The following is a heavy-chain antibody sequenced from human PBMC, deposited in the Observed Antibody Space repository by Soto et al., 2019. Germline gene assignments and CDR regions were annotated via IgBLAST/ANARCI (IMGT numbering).Heavy chain of an antibody. Sequence: HPVGSLILSCSSSVFTFISFSISLFLQAPVKGLDWVSAISVSVCSTYSADSVKGRFTISRDNSKNTLYLQMSSLRAEDTAVYYCARGFSAGKGSQKDFWGKGYLVTVSS. D-gene: IGHD6-13*01. V-gene: IGHV3-23*01. CDR3: ARGFSAGKGSQKDF. CDR2: ISVSVCST. CDR1: VFTFISFS. J-gene: IGHJ4*02.